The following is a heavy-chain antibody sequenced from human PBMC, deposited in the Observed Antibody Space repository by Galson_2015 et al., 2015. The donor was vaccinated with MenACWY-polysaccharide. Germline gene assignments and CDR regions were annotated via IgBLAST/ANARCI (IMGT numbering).Heavy chain of an antibody. V-gene: IGHV3-33*01. CDR2: IQYDGSNK. CDR1: GSRFSNSG. D-gene: IGHD2-2*01. J-gene: IGHJ3*02. CDR3: AREGSRIVFHAFDI. Sequence: CAASGSRFSNSGMHWVRQAPGKGLEWVAVIQYDGSNKVYADSVKGRFTTSRDNSKNTVFLEMSTLGVEDTAVYYCAREGSRIVFHAFDIWGQGTMVTVSS.